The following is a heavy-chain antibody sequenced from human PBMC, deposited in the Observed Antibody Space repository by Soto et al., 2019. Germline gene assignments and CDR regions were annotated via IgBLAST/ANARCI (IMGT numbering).Heavy chain of an antibody. CDR1: GFTVSSNY. V-gene: IGHV3-53*01. D-gene: IGHD3-16*01. J-gene: IGHJ3*02. CDR2: IYSGGRT. CDR3: ARDLSKPLGDDAFDI. Sequence: GGSLSLSCAASGFTVSSNYMSWVRQAPGKGLEWVSVIYSGGRTYYADSVKGRFTISRDKSKNTLYLQMNSLRAEDTAVYYCARDLSKPLGDDAFDIWGQGTMVTVSS.